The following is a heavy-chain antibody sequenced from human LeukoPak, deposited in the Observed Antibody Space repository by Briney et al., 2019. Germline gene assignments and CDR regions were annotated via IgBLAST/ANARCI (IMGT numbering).Heavy chain of an antibody. D-gene: IGHD2-15*01. CDR3: AREGGPFAGDPDAFDI. V-gene: IGHV3-74*01. Sequence: GGSLRLSCAASGFTFSSYWMHWVRQAPGKGLVWVSRINSDGSSTSYADSVKGRFTISRDNAKNTLYLRMNSLRAEDTAVYYCAREGGPFAGDPDAFDIWGQGTMVTVSS. J-gene: IGHJ3*02. CDR1: GFTFSSYW. CDR2: INSDGSST.